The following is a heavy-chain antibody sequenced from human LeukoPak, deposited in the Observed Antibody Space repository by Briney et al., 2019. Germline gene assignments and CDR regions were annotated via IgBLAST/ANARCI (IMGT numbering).Heavy chain of an antibody. CDR2: ISGSGSSA. V-gene: IGHV3-23*01. Sequence: GGSLRLSRAASGFTCSSYAMTWVRQAPGEGLQWVSDISGSGSSAYYADSVRGRFTISRDNSKNTLYLQMNSLRAEDTAVYYCARDKAAPDYWGQGTLVTVSS. J-gene: IGHJ4*02. CDR1: GFTCSSYA. D-gene: IGHD6-6*01. CDR3: ARDKAAPDY.